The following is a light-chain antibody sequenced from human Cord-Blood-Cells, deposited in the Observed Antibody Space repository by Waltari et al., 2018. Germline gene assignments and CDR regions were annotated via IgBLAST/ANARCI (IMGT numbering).Light chain of an antibody. CDR1: QSISSY. Sequence: DIQMTQSPSSLYASVGDRVTITCRASQSISSYLNWYQQKPGKVPKLLIYAASSLQSGVPSRFSGSGSGTDFTLTISSLQPEDFATYYCQQSYSTPRTFGQGTKVEIK. J-gene: IGKJ1*01. CDR3: QQSYSTPRT. V-gene: IGKV1-39*01. CDR2: AAS.